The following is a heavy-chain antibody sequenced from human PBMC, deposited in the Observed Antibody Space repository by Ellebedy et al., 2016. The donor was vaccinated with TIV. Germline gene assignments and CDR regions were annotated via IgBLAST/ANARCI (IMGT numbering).Heavy chain of an antibody. V-gene: IGHV3-23*01. J-gene: IGHJ6*02. CDR2: ITGSGGST. CDR3: PEYRQGNYYGVDV. CDR1: GFTFSSYA. D-gene: IGHD3-16*02. Sequence: GESLKISCAASGFTFSSYAMIWVRQAPGKGLEWVSTITGSGGSTYYADSVKGRFTISRDTSKNTLYLQMNSLGADDTALYYCPEYRQGNYYGVDVWGQGTTVTVSS.